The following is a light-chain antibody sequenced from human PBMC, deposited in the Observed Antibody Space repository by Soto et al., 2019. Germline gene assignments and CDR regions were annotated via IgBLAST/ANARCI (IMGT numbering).Light chain of an antibody. CDR3: QKHDGVPL. CDR1: QDISNH. CDR2: DAS. V-gene: IGKV1-33*01. J-gene: IGKJ3*01. Sequence: DIQLTQSPSSLSASVGDRVTITCQASQDISNHLNWYQQKPGKAPNLLIYDASDLETGVPSRFSGGGSGTFFSFTINSLQPEDIATYYCQKHDGVPLFGPGTKVDIK.